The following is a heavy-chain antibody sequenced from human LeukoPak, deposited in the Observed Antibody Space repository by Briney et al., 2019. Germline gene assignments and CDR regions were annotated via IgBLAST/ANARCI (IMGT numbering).Heavy chain of an antibody. CDR2: ISGSGGST. V-gene: IGHV3-23*01. CDR1: GFTFSSYA. D-gene: IGHD3-22*01. J-gene: IGHJ4*02. Sequence: GGSLRLSCAASGFTFSSYAMSWVRQAPGKGLEWVAAISGSGGSTYYADSVKGWFTISRDNSKNTLYLQMNSLRAEDTAVYYCAKDWHSLTYYYDSSGYSYYFDYWGQGTLVTVSS. CDR3: AKDWHSLTYYYDSSGYSYYFDY.